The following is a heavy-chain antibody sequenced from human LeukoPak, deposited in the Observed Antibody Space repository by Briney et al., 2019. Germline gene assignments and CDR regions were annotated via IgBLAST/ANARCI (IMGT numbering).Heavy chain of an antibody. V-gene: IGHV3-30*18. Sequence: GGSLRLSCAASGFTFSGYAMSWVRQAPGKGLEGVAVISYDGSNKYYADSVKGRFTISRDNSQNTLYLQMNSLRAEDTAVYYCAKSGCSTSCYDSDYWGQGTLVTVSS. J-gene: IGHJ4*02. CDR1: GFTFSGYA. CDR2: ISYDGSNK. CDR3: AKSGCSTSCYDSDY. D-gene: IGHD2-2*01.